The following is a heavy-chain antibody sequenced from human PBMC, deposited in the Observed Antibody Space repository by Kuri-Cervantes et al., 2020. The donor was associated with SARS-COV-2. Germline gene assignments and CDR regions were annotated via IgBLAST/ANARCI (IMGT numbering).Heavy chain of an antibody. Sequence: GESLKISCEASGFTFSTYWMNWVRQAPGKGLEWVANIKQDGSEKYYVDSVKGRFTISRDNAKNSLYLQMNSLRAEDTAVYYCARDPEGVIGFGYFDYWGQGTLVTVSS. V-gene: IGHV3-7*01. CDR3: ARDPEGVIGFGYFDY. CDR2: IKQDGSEK. J-gene: IGHJ4*02. CDR1: GFTFSTYW. D-gene: IGHD3-10*01.